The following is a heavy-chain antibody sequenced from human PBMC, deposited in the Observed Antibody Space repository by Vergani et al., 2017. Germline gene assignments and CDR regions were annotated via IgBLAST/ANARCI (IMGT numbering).Heavy chain of an antibody. CDR1: GFTFSSYA. CDR2: ISGSGGST. Sequence: EVQLLESGGGLVQPGGSLRLSCAASGFTFSSYAMSWVRQAPGKGLEGVSAISGSGGSTYYADSVKGRFTIASDNSKNTLYLQMNSLRAEDTAVYYCAKDLSGARHYYYDMDVWGKGTTVTVSS. D-gene: IGHD2/OR15-2a*01. V-gene: IGHV3-23*01. CDR3: AKDLSGARHYYYDMDV. J-gene: IGHJ6*03.